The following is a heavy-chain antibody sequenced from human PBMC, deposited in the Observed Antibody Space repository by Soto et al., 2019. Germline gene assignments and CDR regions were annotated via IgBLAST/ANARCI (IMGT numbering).Heavy chain of an antibody. Sequence: DEQLVESGGGLVQPGGSLRLSCAASGFTFSNYNMNWVRQAPGKGLEWISYISSSTATINYADSVKGRFTISRDNAKNSLYLQMNSLRDEDTAVYYCARDRGRGFYEGENLGDCWGQGTLVTVSS. CDR1: GFTFSNYN. CDR2: ISSSTATI. J-gene: IGHJ4*02. V-gene: IGHV3-48*02. CDR3: ARDRGRGFYEGENLGDC. D-gene: IGHD3-16*01.